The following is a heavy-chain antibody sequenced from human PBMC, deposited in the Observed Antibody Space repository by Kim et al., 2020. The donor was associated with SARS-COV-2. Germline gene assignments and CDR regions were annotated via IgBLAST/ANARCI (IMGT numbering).Heavy chain of an antibody. CDR1: GGSISSSSYY. Sequence: SETLSLTCTVSGGSISSSSYYWGWIRQPPGKGLEWIGSIYYSGSTYYNPSLKSRVTISVDTSKNQFSLKLSSVTAADTAVYYCARHGDYDYFDYWGQGTLVTVSS. CDR3: ARHGDYDYFDY. V-gene: IGHV4-39*01. D-gene: IGHD4-17*01. CDR2: IYYSGST. J-gene: IGHJ4*02.